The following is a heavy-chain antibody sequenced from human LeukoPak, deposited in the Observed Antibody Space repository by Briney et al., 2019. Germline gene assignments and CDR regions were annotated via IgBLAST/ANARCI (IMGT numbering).Heavy chain of an antibody. J-gene: IGHJ4*02. V-gene: IGHV1-69*04. CDR1: GGTFSSYA. CDR3: ASYYDSSGYYSDY. D-gene: IGHD3-22*01. CDR2: IIPILGIA. Sequence: SVKVSCKASGGTFSSYAISWVRQAPEQGLEWMGRIIPILGIANYAQKFQGRVTITADKSTSTAYMELSSLRSEDTAVYYCASYYDSSGYYSDYWGQGTLVTVSS.